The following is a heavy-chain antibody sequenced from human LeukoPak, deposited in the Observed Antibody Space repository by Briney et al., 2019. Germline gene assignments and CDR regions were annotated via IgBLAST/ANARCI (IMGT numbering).Heavy chain of an antibody. Sequence: SETLSLTCAVYGGSLSGYYWSWIRQPPGKGLEWIGEINPSESTNYHASLNSRVTISVDTSKIQFSMMLSSVTAADTAVYYCAREAWYYYDSSIDYWGQGTLVTVSS. J-gene: IGHJ4*02. CDR3: AREAWYYYDSSIDY. D-gene: IGHD3-22*01. CDR2: INPSEST. CDR1: GGSLSGYY. V-gene: IGHV4-34*01.